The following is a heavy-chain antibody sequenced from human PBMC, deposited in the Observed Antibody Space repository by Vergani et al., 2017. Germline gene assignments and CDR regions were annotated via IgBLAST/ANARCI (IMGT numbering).Heavy chain of an antibody. D-gene: IGHD3-22*01. J-gene: IGHJ6*03. CDR2: IYSGGST. CDR3: ARVSSSGYYTYYYSYYMDV. CDR1: GFTVSSNY. Sequence: EVQLVESGGGLVQPGGSLRLSCAASGFTVSSNYMSWVRQAPGKGLEWVSVIYSGGSTYYADSVKGRFTISRDNSKNTLYLQMNSLRAEDTAVYYCARVSSSGYYTYYYSYYMDVWGKGTTVTVSS. V-gene: IGHV3-66*02.